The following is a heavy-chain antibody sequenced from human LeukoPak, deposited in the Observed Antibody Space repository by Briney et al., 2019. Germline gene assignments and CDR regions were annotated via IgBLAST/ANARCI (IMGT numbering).Heavy chain of an antibody. D-gene: IGHD3-10*01. CDR3: ARGGLASAYY. J-gene: IGHJ4*02. Sequence: GSSVKVSCKASGGTFSSYAISWVRQAPGQGLEWMGWMNPNSGNTGYAQKFQGRVTMTRNTSISTAYMELSSLRSEDTAVYYCARGGLASAYYWGQGTLVTVSS. V-gene: IGHV1-8*02. CDR1: GGTFSSYA. CDR2: MNPNSGNT.